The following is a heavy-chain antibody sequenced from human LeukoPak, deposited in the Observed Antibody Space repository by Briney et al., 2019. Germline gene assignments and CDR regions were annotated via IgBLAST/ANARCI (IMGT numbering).Heavy chain of an antibody. CDR1: GYTFTSYG. J-gene: IGHJ4*02. CDR3: ARILMVRGVINVIYY. Sequence: ASVKVSCKASGYTFTSYGISWVRQAPGQGLEWMGWISAYNGNTNYAQKLQGRVTMTTDTSTSTACMELRSLRSDDTAVYYCARILMVRGVINVIYYWGQGTLVTVSS. V-gene: IGHV1-18*01. CDR2: ISAYNGNT. D-gene: IGHD3-10*01.